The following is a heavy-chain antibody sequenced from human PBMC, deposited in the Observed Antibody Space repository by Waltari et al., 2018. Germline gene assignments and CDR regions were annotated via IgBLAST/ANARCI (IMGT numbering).Heavy chain of an antibody. D-gene: IGHD6-25*01. CDR1: GGSISSSSYY. J-gene: IGHJ6*04. CDR2: IYYSGST. V-gene: IGHV4-39*07. CDR3: ARDIRRGKQRGGMDV. Sequence: QLQLQESGPGLVKPSETLSLTCTVSGGSISSSSYYWGWIRQPPGKGLEWIGSIYYSGSTYYIPSLKSRVTISVDTSKNQFSLKLSSVTAADTAVYYCARDIRRGKQRGGMDVWGKGTTVTISS.